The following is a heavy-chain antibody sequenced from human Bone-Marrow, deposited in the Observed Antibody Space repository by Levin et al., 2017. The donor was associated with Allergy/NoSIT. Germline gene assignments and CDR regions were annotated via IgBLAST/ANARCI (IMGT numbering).Heavy chain of an antibody. V-gene: IGHV3-15*01. CDR2: IKSKAAGGTT. Sequence: GGSLRLSCVVSGLRFSDTWMHWVRQVPGKGLQWVGRIKSKAAGGTTDYAAPVKDRFTISRDDSRNALFLQMNSLKTEDTAVYYCSKEIQGGFDYWGQGTLVTVSS. CDR1: GLRFSDTW. CDR3: SKEIQGGFDY. D-gene: IGHD5-18*01. J-gene: IGHJ4*02.